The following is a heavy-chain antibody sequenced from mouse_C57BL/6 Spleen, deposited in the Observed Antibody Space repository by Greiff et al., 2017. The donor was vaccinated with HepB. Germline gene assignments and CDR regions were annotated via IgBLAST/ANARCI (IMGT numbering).Heavy chain of an antibody. CDR1: GYTFTSYW. V-gene: IGHV1-52*01. CDR2: IDPSDSET. Sequence: QVQLQQPGAELVRPGSSVKLSCKASGYTFTSYWMHWVKQRPIQGLEWIGNIDPSDSETHYNQKFKDKATLTVDKSSSTAYMQLSSLTSEDSAVYYCARSGNYYGSSYEGWYFDVWGTGTTATVSS. J-gene: IGHJ1*03. D-gene: IGHD1-1*01. CDR3: ARSGNYYGSSYEGWYFDV.